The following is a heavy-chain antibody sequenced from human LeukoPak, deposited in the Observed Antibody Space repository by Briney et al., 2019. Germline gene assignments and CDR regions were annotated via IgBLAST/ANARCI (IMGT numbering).Heavy chain of an antibody. V-gene: IGHV3-7*01. J-gene: IGHJ5*01. Sequence: GGSLRLSCAASGFTFSSYWMNWVRQAPGKGLERVANIKRDGNEKNYVDSVKGRFSISRDNAKNSLYLQMDSLRAEDTAVYYCAKEGAYPIITYDSWGQGALVTVSS. D-gene: IGHD3-10*01. CDR1: GFTFSSYW. CDR3: AKEGAYPIITYDS. CDR2: IKRDGNEK.